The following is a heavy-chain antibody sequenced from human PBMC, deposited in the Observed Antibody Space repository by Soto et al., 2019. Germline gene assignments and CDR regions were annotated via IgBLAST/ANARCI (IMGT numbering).Heavy chain of an antibody. J-gene: IGHJ4*02. CDR3: ARDLYCSGGSCYDLMDY. CDR1: GYTFTGYY. CDR2: INPNGGST. V-gene: IGHV1-46*03. D-gene: IGHD2-15*01. Sequence: GASVKVSCKASGYTFTGYYMHWVRQAPGQGLEWMGIINPNGGSTNYAQKFQGRVTMTRDTSISTAYMGLSSLRSEDTAVYYCARDLYCSGGSCYDLMDYWGQGTLVTVSS.